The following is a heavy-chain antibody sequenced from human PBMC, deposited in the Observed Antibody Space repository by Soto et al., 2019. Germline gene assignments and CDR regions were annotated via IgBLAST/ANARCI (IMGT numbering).Heavy chain of an antibody. CDR2: ISYDGNYI. J-gene: IGHJ6*02. CDR3: AKGILSASIGPYAMDV. Sequence: QVQLVESGGGVVQPGASLRLSCEASGFDFSSYAMHWVRQAPGKGLEWVGVISYDGNYIYYADSVKGRFTISRDNSKTTLYVQVNSLRPEDTDVYYCAKGILSASIGPYAMDVWGQGTTVTVSS. CDR1: GFDFSSYA. V-gene: IGHV3-30*18. D-gene: IGHD3-16*01.